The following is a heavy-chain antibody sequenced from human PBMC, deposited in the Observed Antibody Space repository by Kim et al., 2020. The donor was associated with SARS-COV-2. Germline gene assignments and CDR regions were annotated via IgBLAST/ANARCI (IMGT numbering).Heavy chain of an antibody. J-gene: IGHJ4*02. V-gene: IGHV4-39*01. CDR3: ARQVVRGSWSEGY. D-gene: IGHD3-10*01. CDR1: GGSISSSSYY. Sequence: SETLSLTCTVSGGSISSSSYYWGWIRQPPGKGLEWIGSIYYSGSTYYNPSLKSRVTISVDTSKNQFSLKLSSVTAADTAVYYCARQVVRGSWSEGYWGQGTLVTVSS. CDR2: IYYSGST.